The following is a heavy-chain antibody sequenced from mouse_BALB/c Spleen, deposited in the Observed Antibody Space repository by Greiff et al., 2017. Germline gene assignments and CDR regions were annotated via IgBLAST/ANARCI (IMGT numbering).Heavy chain of an antibody. V-gene: IGHV1-80*01. CDR3: ARDGYYDAMDY. D-gene: IGHD2-3*01. Sequence: LVESGAELVRPGSSVKISCKASGYAFSSYWMNWVKQRPGQGLEWIGQIYPGDGDTNYNGKFKGKATLTADKSSSTAYMQLSSLTSEDSAVYFCARDGYYDAMDYWGQGTSVTVSS. CDR2: IYPGDGDT. CDR1: GYAFSSYW. J-gene: IGHJ4*01.